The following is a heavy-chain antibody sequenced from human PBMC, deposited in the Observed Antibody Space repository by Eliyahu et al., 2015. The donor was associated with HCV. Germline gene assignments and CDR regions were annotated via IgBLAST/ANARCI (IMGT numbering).Heavy chain of an antibody. J-gene: IGHJ5*02. CDR3: ARDLGVVKNWFDP. V-gene: IGHV4-61*02. Sequence: QVQLQESGPGLVKPSQTLSLTCTVSGGSISSGXYYWSWIRQPAGKGLEWIGCIYTSGSTNYNPSLKSRVTISVDTSKNQFSLKLSSVTAADTAVYYCARDLGVVKNWFDPWGQGTLVTVSS. CDR1: GGSISSGXYY. CDR2: IYTSGST. D-gene: IGHD2/OR15-2a*01.